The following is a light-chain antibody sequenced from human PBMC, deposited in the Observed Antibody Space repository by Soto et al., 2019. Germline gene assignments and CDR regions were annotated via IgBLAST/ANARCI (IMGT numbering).Light chain of an antibody. CDR2: DAS. V-gene: IGKV1-5*01. J-gene: IGKJ2*01. CDR3: QQYSWHYT. CDR1: QSVGRW. Sequence: DVQMTQSPSTLSASVGDRVTITCRASQSVGRWLAWYQQKPGKAPKLLISDASTLDSGVPSRFSGSGSGTEFTLTISSLQPDDFATYYCQQYSWHYTFGQGTKLESK.